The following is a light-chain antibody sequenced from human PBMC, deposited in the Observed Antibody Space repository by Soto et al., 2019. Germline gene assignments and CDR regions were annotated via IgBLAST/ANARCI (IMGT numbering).Light chain of an antibody. V-gene: IGKV3-20*01. CDR3: QQYGSSGT. CDR2: GAS. Sequence: ENMITQSPATLSVSPGERATLSCRASQSVSSNLAWYQQKPGQAPRLPIYGASNRATGIPDRFSGSGSGTDFTLTISRLEPEDFAVYYCQQYGSSGTFGQGTKVDIK. J-gene: IGKJ1*01. CDR1: QSVSSN.